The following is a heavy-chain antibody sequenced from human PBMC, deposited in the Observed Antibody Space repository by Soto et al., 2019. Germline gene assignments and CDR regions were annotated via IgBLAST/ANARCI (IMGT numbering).Heavy chain of an antibody. CDR1: GGSISGGGYS. CDR3: ARVEGGYDGHYYYYYGMDV. J-gene: IGHJ6*02. Sequence: LSLTCAVSGGSISGGGYSWNWIRQPPGKGLEWIGYIYHSGSTYYNPSLKSRVIISVDRSKNQFSLKLSSVTAADTAVYYCARVEGGYDGHYYYYYGMDVWGQGTTVTVSS. D-gene: IGHD5-12*01. V-gene: IGHV4-30-2*01. CDR2: IYHSGST.